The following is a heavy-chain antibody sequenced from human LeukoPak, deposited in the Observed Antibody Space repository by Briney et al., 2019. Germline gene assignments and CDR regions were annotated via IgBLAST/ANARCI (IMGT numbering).Heavy chain of an antibody. CDR3: AIGVELYDNSGYYSVVAFDI. V-gene: IGHV1-8*01. CDR1: GYTFTSYD. Sequence: ASVKVSCKASGYTFTSYDINWVRQATGQGLEWMGWMNPNSGNTGYGQKFQDRVTITRNTSRSIAYMELSSLTSEDTAVYYCAIGVELYDNSGYYSVVAFDIWGQGTMVTISS. J-gene: IGHJ3*02. D-gene: IGHD3-22*01. CDR2: MNPNSGNT.